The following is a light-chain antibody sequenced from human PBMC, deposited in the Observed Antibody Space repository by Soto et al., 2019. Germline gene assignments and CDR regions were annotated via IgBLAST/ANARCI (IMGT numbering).Light chain of an antibody. Sequence: EIVLTQSPGTLSLSPGERATLSCRASQSVRSNVAWYQQKPGQPPRLLIYDASTRATGIPSRFSGSGSGTEFTLTISSLKSEDFAVYYCQQYDNWPRTFGQGTKVDIK. CDR1: QSVRSN. CDR2: DAS. J-gene: IGKJ1*01. CDR3: QQYDNWPRT. V-gene: IGKV3-15*01.